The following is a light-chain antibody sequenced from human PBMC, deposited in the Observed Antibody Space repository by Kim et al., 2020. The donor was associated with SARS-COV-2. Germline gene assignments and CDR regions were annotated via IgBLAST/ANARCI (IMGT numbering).Light chain of an antibody. Sequence: SYELTQPHSVSVSPGQTASITCSGDKLGDKYACWYQQKSGQSPVLVIYQDTKRPSGIPERFSGSNSGNTVTLTISGTQAMDEADYYCQAWDSNTGVFGGGTQLNVL. CDR3: QAWDSNTGV. V-gene: IGLV3-1*01. CDR2: QDT. CDR1: KLGDKY. J-gene: IGLJ2*01.